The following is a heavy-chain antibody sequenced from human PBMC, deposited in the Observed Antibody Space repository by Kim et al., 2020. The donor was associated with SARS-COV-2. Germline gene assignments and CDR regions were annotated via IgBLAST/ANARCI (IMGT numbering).Heavy chain of an antibody. Sequence: GGSLRLSCAASGFTFSTYSMNWVRQAPGKGLEWVAFIWYSGRNIYYADSVKGRFTISRDNANNTLYLQMNSLRAEDTAVYYCARDSGIGESNDYWDHGT. CDR1: GFTFSTYS. CDR3: ARDSGIGESNDY. CDR2: IWYSGRNI. J-gene: IGHJ4*01. V-gene: IGHV3-33*08. D-gene: IGHD3-10*01.